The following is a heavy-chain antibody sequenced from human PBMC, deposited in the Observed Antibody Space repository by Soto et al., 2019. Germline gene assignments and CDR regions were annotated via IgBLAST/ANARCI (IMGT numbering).Heavy chain of an antibody. CDR2: ISGSGGST. D-gene: IGHD6-13*01. CDR3: ARRGPGTYFGY. CDR1: GFTFSSYA. Sequence: EVQLLESGGGLVQPGGSLRLSCAASGFTFSSYAMNWVRQAPGKGLEWVSVISGSGGSTYYADSVKGRFTISRDNSEDTLYRRMHSLRAEETAVYYCARRGPGTYFGYWGQGTLVTVSS. V-gene: IGHV3-23*01. J-gene: IGHJ4*02.